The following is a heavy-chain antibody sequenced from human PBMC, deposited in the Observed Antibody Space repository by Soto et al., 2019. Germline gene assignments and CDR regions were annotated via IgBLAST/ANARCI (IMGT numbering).Heavy chain of an antibody. V-gene: IGHV1-69*01. CDR3: ARDRLGGAVAATEVDAFDI. CDR2: IIPIFGTA. Sequence: QVQLVQSGAEVKKPGSSVKVSCKASGGTFSSYAISWVRQAPGQGLEWMGGIIPIFGTANYAQKFQGRVTITADESTSTAYMELSSLRSEDTAVYYCARDRLGGAVAATEVDAFDIWGQGTMVTVSS. J-gene: IGHJ3*02. CDR1: GGTFSSYA. D-gene: IGHD6-19*01.